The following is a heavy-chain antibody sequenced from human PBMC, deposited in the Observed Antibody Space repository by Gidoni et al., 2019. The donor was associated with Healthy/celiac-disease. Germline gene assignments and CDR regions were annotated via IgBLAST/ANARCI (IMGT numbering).Heavy chain of an antibody. CDR2: SYYSGST. Sequence: QVQLQESGPGLVKPSETLSITCTVSGGSISSYYWSWIRQPPGKGLEWIGYSYYSGSTNYNPSLKSRVTISVDTSKNQFSLKVSSVTAADTAVYYCARHKRDYYDSSGYYAAMGWFDPWGQGTLVTVSS. J-gene: IGHJ5*02. CDR1: GGSISSYY. D-gene: IGHD3-22*01. CDR3: ARHKRDYYDSSGYYAAMGWFDP. V-gene: IGHV4-59*08.